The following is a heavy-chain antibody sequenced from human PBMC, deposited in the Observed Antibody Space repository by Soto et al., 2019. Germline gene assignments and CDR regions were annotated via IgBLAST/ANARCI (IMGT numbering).Heavy chain of an antibody. CDR1: GFTVSSNY. V-gene: IGHV3-53*01. J-gene: IGHJ4*02. Sequence: GGSLRLSCAASGFTVSSNYMSWVRQAPGKGLEWVSVIYSGGSTYYADSVKGRFTISRDNSKNTLYLQMNSLRAEDTAVYYCATYEGIAARPTFDYWGQGTLVTVSS. CDR3: ATYEGIAARPTFDY. CDR2: IYSGGST. D-gene: IGHD6-6*01.